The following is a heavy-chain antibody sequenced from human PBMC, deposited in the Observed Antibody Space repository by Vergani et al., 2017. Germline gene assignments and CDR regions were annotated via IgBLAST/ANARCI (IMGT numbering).Heavy chain of an antibody. J-gene: IGHJ4*02. CDR2: ISGSGGST. CDR1: GFTFSSYA. V-gene: IGHV3-23*01. Sequence: EVQLLESGGGLVQPGGSLRLSCAASGFTFSSYAMSWVRQAPGKGLEWVSAISGSGGSTYYADSVKGRFTISRDNSKNTLYLQMNSLGAEDTAVYYCAKGLAYCGGDCYPDFDYWGQGTLVTVSS. CDR3: AKGLAYCGGDCYPDFDY. D-gene: IGHD2-21*02.